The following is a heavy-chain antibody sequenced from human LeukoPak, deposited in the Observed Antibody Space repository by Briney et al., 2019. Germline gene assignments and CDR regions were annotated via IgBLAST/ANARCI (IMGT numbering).Heavy chain of an antibody. D-gene: IGHD3-9*01. CDR2: INHSGST. V-gene: IGHV4-34*01. J-gene: IGHJ5*02. Sequence: PSETLSLTCAVYGGSSSGYYWSWIRQPPGKGLEWIGEINHSGSTNYNPSLKSRVTISVDTSKNQFSLKLSSVTAADTAVYYCARTKTYYDILTGPWFDPWGQGTLVTVSS. CDR3: ARTKTYYDILTGPWFDP. CDR1: GGSSSGYY.